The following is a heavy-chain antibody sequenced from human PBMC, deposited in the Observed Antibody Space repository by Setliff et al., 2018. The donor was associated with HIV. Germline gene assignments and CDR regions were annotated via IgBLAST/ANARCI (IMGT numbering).Heavy chain of an antibody. D-gene: IGHD2-15*01. J-gene: IGHJ5*02. CDR2: MYYTGTT. Sequence: SETLSLTCAVSGYSVSSGYYWAWIRQAPGKGLQWIGQMYYTGTTDYNPSLSSRVTISQDKSRNQFSLKLTSVTATDTAIYYCARGVGIGGNWFDPWGQGTLVTVSS. CDR1: GYSVSSGYY. V-gene: IGHV4-38-2*01. CDR3: ARGVGIGGNWFDP.